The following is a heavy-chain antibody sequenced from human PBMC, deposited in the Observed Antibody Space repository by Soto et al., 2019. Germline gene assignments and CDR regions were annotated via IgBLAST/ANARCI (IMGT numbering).Heavy chain of an antibody. CDR3: AKGRKAPHYDFWSGYYMDV. Sequence: GGSLRLSSAASGFTFRSYAMSWVRQAPGKGLEWVSAISGSGGSTYYADSVKGRFTISRDNSKNTLYLQMNSLRAEDTAVYYCAKGRKAPHYDFWSGYYMDVWGKGTTVTVSS. CDR1: GFTFRSYA. CDR2: ISGSGGST. V-gene: IGHV3-23*01. J-gene: IGHJ6*03. D-gene: IGHD3-3*01.